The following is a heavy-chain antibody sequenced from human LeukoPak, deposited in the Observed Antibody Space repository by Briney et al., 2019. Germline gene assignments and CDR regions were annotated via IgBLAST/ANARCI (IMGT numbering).Heavy chain of an antibody. D-gene: IGHD3-3*01. Sequence: PGGSLRLSCAASGFTFDDYAMHWVRQAPGKGLEWVSGISWNSGSIGYADSVKGRFTISRDNAKNSLYLQMNSLRAEDTALYYCAKDIGWRSARFNWFDPWGQGTLVTVSS. V-gene: IGHV3-9*01. J-gene: IGHJ5*02. CDR3: AKDIGWRSARFNWFDP. CDR2: ISWNSGSI. CDR1: GFTFDDYA.